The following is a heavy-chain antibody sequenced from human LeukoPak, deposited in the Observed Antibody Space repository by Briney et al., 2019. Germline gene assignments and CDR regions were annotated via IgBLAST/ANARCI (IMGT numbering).Heavy chain of an antibody. D-gene: IGHD6-13*01. J-gene: IGHJ2*01. CDR2: ITPSGGST. CDR1: GYTFTSYY. V-gene: IGHV1-46*01. Sequence: ASVKVSCKASGYTFTSYYMHWVRQAPGQGLEWMGIITPSGGSTIYAHKFQGRVTMTRDMSTSTVYMELSSLRSEDTAVYYCARDRSIAASGRSWYFDLWGRGTLVTVSS. CDR3: ARDRSIAASGRSWYFDL.